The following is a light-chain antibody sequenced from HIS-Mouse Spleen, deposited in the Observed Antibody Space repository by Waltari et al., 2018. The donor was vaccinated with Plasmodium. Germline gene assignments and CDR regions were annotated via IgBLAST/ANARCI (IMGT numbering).Light chain of an antibody. J-gene: IGLJ3*02. V-gene: IGLV3-10*01. CDR2: YDS. CDR1: ALPKKY. Sequence: SYELPQPPSVSVSPGQTARITCSGDALPKKYAYWYQQKPGQAPVLVIYYDSKRPTGLPGIFYGSSARTIATLTISGGQVADEADYYCYSTDSSGNHRVFGGGTKLNVL. CDR3: YSTDSSGNHRV.